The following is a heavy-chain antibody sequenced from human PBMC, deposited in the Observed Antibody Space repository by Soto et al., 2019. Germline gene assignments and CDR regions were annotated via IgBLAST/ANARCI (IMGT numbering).Heavy chain of an antibody. CDR1: GFTFSSYW. CDR3: ASGYSYGYFDY. Sequence: GGSLRLSCAASGFTFSSYWMHWVRQAPGKGLVWVSRINSDGSSTSYADSVKGRFTISRDNAKNTLYLQMNSLRAEDTAVYYCASGYSYGYFDYWGQGTLVTVSS. CDR2: INSDGSST. D-gene: IGHD5-18*01. J-gene: IGHJ4*02. V-gene: IGHV3-74*01.